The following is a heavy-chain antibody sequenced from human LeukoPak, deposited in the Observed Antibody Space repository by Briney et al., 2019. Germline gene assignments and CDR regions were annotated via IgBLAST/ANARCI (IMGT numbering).Heavy chain of an antibody. V-gene: IGHV3-9*01. Sequence: GGSLRLSCAASGMTLSITSMNWVRQAPGKGLEWVSGISWNSGSIGYADSVKGRFTISRDNAKNSLYLQMNSLRAEDTAVYYCAREERTDYYDSSGSLDYWGQGTLVTVSS. D-gene: IGHD3-22*01. CDR3: AREERTDYYDSSGSLDY. CDR2: ISWNSGSI. CDR1: GMTLSITS. J-gene: IGHJ4*02.